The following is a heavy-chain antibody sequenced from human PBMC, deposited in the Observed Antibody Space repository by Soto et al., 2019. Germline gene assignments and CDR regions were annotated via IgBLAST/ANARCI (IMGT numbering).Heavy chain of an antibody. CDR1: GFTFSSYG. V-gene: IGHV3-30*18. CDR3: AKDGLSSSWYLFDY. J-gene: IGHJ4*02. D-gene: IGHD6-13*01. Sequence: QVQLVESGGGVVQPGRSLRLSCAASGFTFSSYGMHWVRQAPGKGLEWVAVISYDGSNKYYADSVKGRFTISRDNSKNTLYLQMNSLRAEDTAVYYCAKDGLSSSWYLFDYWGQGTLVTVSS. CDR2: ISYDGSNK.